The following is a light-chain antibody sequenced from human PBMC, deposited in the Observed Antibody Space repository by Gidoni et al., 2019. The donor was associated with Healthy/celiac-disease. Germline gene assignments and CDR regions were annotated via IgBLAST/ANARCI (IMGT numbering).Light chain of an antibody. V-gene: IGLV3-1*01. J-gene: IGLJ2*01. CDR2: QDS. CDR3: QAWDSSTVV. Sequence: SYELTQPPSVSVSTGQTASITCSGYKLGDKYACWYQQKPGQSPVLVIYQDSKRPSGNPDRFYGSTSGNTATLTISGTQAIDEADYYCQAWDSSTVVFGGGTKLTVL. CDR1: KLGDKY.